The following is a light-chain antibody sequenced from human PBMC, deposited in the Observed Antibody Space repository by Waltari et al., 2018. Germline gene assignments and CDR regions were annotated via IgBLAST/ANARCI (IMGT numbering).Light chain of an antibody. V-gene: IGLV3-21*02. CDR3: QVWDNSSDHWV. Sequence: SYVLNQSPSVSVAPGQTARISCGGDGLGTKSVHWYQQKSGQAPLLVVFDNDDRPSGIPERFSGANSGNTATLTISRVEAGDEADYYCQVWDNSSDHWVFGGGTKLTVL. CDR2: DND. J-gene: IGLJ3*02. CDR1: GLGTKS.